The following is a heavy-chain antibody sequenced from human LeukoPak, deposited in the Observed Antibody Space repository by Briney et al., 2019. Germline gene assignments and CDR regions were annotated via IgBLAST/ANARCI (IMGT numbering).Heavy chain of an antibody. CDR3: ARSSSWYGFDAFDI. J-gene: IGHJ3*02. CDR2: ISTSGSTK. D-gene: IGHD6-13*01. CDR1: GFTFNKYE. Sequence: GGSLRLSCIASGFTFNKYEMNWVRQAPGKGPKWVSYISTSGSTKYYADPVKGRFTISSDNAKNSLYLQMSSLRAEDTAVYYCARSSSWYGFDAFDIWGQGTMVTVSS. V-gene: IGHV3-48*03.